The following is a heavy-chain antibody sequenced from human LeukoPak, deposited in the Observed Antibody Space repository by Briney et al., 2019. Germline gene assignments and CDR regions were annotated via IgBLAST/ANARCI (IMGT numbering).Heavy chain of an antibody. J-gene: IGHJ3*02. Sequence: ASVKVSCKASGGTFSSYAISWVRQAPGQGLEWMGRIIPILGIANYAQKFQGRVAITADKSTSTAYMELSSLRSEDTAVYYCARDRRELYYCDSSGSRASYAFDIWGQGTMVTVSS. CDR3: ARDRRELYYCDSSGSRASYAFDI. CDR2: IIPILGIA. CDR1: GGTFSSYA. V-gene: IGHV1-69*04. D-gene: IGHD3-22*01.